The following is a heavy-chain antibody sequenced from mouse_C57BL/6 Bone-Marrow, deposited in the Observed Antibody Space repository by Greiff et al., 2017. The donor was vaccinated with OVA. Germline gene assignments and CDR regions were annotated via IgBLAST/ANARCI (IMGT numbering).Heavy chain of an antibody. J-gene: IGHJ4*01. Sequence: EVQLVESGPGLVKPSQSLSLTCSVTGYSITSGYYWNWIRQFPGNKLEWKGYISYDGSNNYNPSLKNRISITRDTSKNQFFLKLNSVTTEDTATNYCAGYGTAAMDYWGQGTSVTVSS. D-gene: IGHD1-1*02. CDR1: GYSITSGYY. V-gene: IGHV3-6*01. CDR3: AGYGTAAMDY. CDR2: ISYDGSN.